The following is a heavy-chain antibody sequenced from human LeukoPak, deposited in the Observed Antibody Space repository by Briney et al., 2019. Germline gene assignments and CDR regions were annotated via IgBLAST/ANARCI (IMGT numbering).Heavy chain of an antibody. D-gene: IGHD3-22*01. CDR1: GGSISSYH. CDR3: AREEQYYYDSSGYGAFDI. Sequence: SETLSLTCTVSGGSISSYHWSWIRQPPGKGLEWIGYIYYSGSTNYNPSLKSRVTISVDTSKNQFSLKLSSVTAADTAVYYCAREEQYYYDSSGYGAFDIWGQGTMVTVSS. V-gene: IGHV4-59*01. J-gene: IGHJ3*02. CDR2: IYYSGST.